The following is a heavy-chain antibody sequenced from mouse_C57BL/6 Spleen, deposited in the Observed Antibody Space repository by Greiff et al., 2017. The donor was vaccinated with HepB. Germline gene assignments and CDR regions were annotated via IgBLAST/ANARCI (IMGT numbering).Heavy chain of an antibody. Sequence: QVQLQQPGAELVKPGASVKLSCKASGYTFTSYWMQWVKQRPGQGLEWIGEIDPSDSYTNYNQKFKGQATLTVDTSSSTAYMQLSSLTSEDSAVYYCARSYYDYSFAYWGQGTLVTVSA. CDR3: ARSYYDYSFAY. CDR1: GYTFTSYW. CDR2: IDPSDSYT. D-gene: IGHD2-4*01. V-gene: IGHV1-50*01. J-gene: IGHJ3*01.